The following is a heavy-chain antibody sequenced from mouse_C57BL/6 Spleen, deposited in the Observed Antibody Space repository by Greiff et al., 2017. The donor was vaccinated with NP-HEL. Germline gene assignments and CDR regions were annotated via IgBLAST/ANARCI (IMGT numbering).Heavy chain of an antibody. CDR2: INPSTGGT. D-gene: IGHD1-1*01. J-gene: IGHJ1*03. V-gene: IGHV1-42*01. Sequence: VQLQQSGPELVKPGASVKISCKASGYSFTGYYMNWVKQSPEKSLEWIGEINPSTGGTTYNQKFKAKATLTVDKSSSTAYMQLKSLTSEDSAVYYCYYGSSYDWYFDVWGTGTTVTVSS. CDR1: GYSFTGYY. CDR3: YYGSSYDWYFDV.